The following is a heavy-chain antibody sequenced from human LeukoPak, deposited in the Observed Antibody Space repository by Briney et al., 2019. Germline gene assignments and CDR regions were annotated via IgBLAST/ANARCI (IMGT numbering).Heavy chain of an antibody. CDR2: IYSGGNT. CDR3: ARDLQAGTNAFDI. J-gene: IGHJ3*02. Sequence: GGSLRLSWAAAGFTVGSNYMSWVRQAPGKGLEWVSVIYSGGNTYYADSVKGRFTISRHNSKNTLYLQMNSLRAEDTAVYYCARDLQAGTNAFDIWGQGTMVTVSS. CDR1: GFTVGSNY. D-gene: IGHD6-13*01. V-gene: IGHV3-53*04.